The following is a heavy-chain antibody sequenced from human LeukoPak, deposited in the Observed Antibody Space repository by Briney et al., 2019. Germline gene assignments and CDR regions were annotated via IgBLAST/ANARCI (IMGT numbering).Heavy chain of an antibody. CDR3: ARDRVVSRRHYYDFWSGPTGRSYYYYYYYMDV. D-gene: IGHD3-3*01. V-gene: IGHV3-66*01. CDR1: GFTVSSNY. CDR2: IYSGDST. J-gene: IGHJ6*03. Sequence: GRSLRLSCAASGFTVSSNYMSWVRQAPGKGLEWVSVIYSGDSTYYADSVKGRFTISRDNPKNTLYLQMNSLRAEDTAVYYCARDRVVSRRHYYDFWSGPTGRSYYYYYYYMDVWGKGTTVTVSS.